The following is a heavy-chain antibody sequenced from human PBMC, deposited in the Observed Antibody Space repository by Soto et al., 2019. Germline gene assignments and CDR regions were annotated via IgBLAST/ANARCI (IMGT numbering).Heavy chain of an antibody. Sequence: PGGSLRLSCAASGFTFSSYGMHWVRQAPGKGLECVSGISGSGGTTFYADSVKGRFTISRDNSKKTLYLQMNSLRAEDTAVYYCAKTPYDFWSSGQYLFDHWGQGTLVTVSS. D-gene: IGHD3-3*01. CDR1: GFTFSSYG. V-gene: IGHV3-23*01. CDR2: ISGSGGTT. J-gene: IGHJ4*02. CDR3: AKTPYDFWSSGQYLFDH.